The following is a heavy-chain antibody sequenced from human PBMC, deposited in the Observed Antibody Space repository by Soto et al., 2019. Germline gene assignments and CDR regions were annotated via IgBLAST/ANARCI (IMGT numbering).Heavy chain of an antibody. CDR2: IIPIFATA. V-gene: IGHV1-69*01. CDR3: ARGRQQGTNTEFVY. D-gene: IGHD1-1*01. J-gene: IGHJ4*02. Sequence: QVQLVQSGAEVKKPGSSVKVSCKASGGTFNNYAISWVRQAPRQGLEWRGGIIPIFATANYAQNFQGRVTMTADESTSPAYMELSSLRSEDTAMYYCARGRQQGTNTEFVYWGQGTLVTVSS. CDR1: GGTFNNYA.